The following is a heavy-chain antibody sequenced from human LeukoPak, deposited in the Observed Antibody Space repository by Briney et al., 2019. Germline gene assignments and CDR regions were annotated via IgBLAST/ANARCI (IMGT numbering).Heavy chain of an antibody. Sequence: PSETLSLTCAVYGGSFSGYYWSWIRQPPGKGLEWIGEINHSGSTNYNSSLKSRVAISVDTSKNQFSLKVTSVTAADTAVYYCATRPDMAATGPGWFDPWGQGTLVTVSS. CDR3: ATRPDMAATGPGWFDP. CDR2: INHSGST. J-gene: IGHJ5*02. D-gene: IGHD6-13*01. CDR1: GGSFSGYY. V-gene: IGHV4-34*01.